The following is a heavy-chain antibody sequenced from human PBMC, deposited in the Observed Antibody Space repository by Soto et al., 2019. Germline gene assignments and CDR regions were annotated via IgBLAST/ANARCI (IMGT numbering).Heavy chain of an antibody. J-gene: IGHJ1*01. D-gene: IGHD4-17*01. CDR2: ISSSSSYI. Sequence: EVQLVESGGGLVKPGGSLRLSCAASGFTFSSYSMNWVRQAPGKGLEWVSSISSSSSYIYYADSVKGRFTISRDNAKNSLYLQMDSRGAEGTAVYYCARAVGDYGYFQHWGQGILVTVSS. CDR3: ARAVGDYGYFQH. CDR1: GFTFSSYS. V-gene: IGHV3-21*01.